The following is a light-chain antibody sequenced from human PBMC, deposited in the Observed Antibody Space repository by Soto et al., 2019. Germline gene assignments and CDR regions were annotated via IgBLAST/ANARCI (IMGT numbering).Light chain of an antibody. Sequence: EKVPTQSSAPLSVSPGESATPPRRASQSVSSYLAWYQQKPGQAPRLLIYDVSNRATGIPARFSGSGSGTEFTLTISSLQSEDFAVYYCQQYNNWPPETFGQGTKVDI. V-gene: IGKV3D-15*01. J-gene: IGKJ1*01. CDR1: QSVSSY. CDR3: QQYNNWPPET. CDR2: DVS.